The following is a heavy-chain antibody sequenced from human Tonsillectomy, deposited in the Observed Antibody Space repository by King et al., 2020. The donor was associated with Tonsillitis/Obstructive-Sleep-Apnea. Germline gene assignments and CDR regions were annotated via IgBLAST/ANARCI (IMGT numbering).Heavy chain of an antibody. Sequence: QLVQSGAEVRKPGASVKVSCKASGYTFTTYYMHWVRRAPGQGLEWMGIINPSGGSTGYAQKFQGRVTMTRDTSTSTVYMELSSLRSEDTAVYYCARDLGDCTGGVCDGFDIWGQGTMV. CDR2: INPSGGST. V-gene: IGHV1-46*01. CDR1: GYTFTTYY. D-gene: IGHD2-8*02. CDR3: ARDLGDCTGGVCDGFDI. J-gene: IGHJ3*02.